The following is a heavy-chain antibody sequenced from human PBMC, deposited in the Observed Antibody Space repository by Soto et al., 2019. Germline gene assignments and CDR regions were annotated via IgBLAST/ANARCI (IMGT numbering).Heavy chain of an antibody. CDR3: ASSLGYCSGGSCYPFRAFDI. D-gene: IGHD2-15*01. Sequence: EVQLLESGGGLVQPGGSLRLSCAASGFTFSSYAMSWVRQAPGKGLEWVSYISSSGSTIYYADSVKGRFTISRDNAKNSLYLQMNSLRAEDTAVYYCASSLGYCSGGSCYPFRAFDIWGQGTMVTVSS. V-gene: IGHV3-48*04. CDR1: GFTFSSYA. J-gene: IGHJ3*02. CDR2: ISSSGSTI.